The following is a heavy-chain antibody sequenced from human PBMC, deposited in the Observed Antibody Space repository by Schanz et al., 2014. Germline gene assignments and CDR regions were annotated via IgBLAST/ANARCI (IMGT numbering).Heavy chain of an antibody. J-gene: IGHJ3*01. D-gene: IGHD3-3*01. CDR2: ISYDGRNK. CDR1: GFSFSGFG. V-gene: IGHV3-30*03. Sequence: QVQLVESGGGVVQPGRSLRLSCAGSGFSFSGFGMHWVRQAPGKGLEWVAVISYDGRNKYFADSVKGRFTISRDNSKNTLFLQVNSLRAEDTAVYYCASPSVSWGQGTMVTVSS. CDR3: ASPSVS.